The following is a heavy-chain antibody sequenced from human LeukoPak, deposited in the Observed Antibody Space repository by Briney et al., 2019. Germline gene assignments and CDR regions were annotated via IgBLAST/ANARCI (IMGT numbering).Heavy chain of an antibody. Sequence: GASVKVSCKASGGTFSSYAISWVRQAPGQGLEWMGGIIPIFGTANYAQKLQGRVTITADESTSTAYMELSSLRSEDTAVYYCARDRRAYCSGGSCYSPLDYWGQGTLVTVSS. V-gene: IGHV1-69*13. CDR1: GGTFSSYA. D-gene: IGHD2-15*01. CDR2: IIPIFGTA. CDR3: ARDRRAYCSGGSCYSPLDY. J-gene: IGHJ4*02.